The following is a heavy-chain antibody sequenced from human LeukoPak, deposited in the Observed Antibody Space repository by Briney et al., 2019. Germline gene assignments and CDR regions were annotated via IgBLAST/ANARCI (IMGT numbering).Heavy chain of an antibody. Sequence: ASVKVSCKASGYTFTSYGISWVRQAPGRGLEWMGWISAYNGNTNYAQKLQGRVTMTTDTSTSTAYMELRSLRSDDTAVYYCARSDSSGYYYRIFDYWGQGTLVTVSS. CDR2: ISAYNGNT. D-gene: IGHD3-22*01. J-gene: IGHJ4*02. CDR1: GYTFTSYG. V-gene: IGHV1-18*01. CDR3: ARSDSSGYYYRIFDY.